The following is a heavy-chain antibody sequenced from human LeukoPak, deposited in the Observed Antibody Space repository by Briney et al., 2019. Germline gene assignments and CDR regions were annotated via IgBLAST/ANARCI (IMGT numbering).Heavy chain of an antibody. D-gene: IGHD2-15*01. CDR3: ARLVGYCSGGSCLNYYYYYGMDV. Sequence: SETLFLTCAVYGGSFSGYYWSWIRQPPGKGLEWIGEINHSGSTNYNPSLKSRVTISVDTSKNQFSLKLSSVTAADTAVYYCARLVGYCSGGSCLNYYYYYGMDVWGQGTTVTVSS. V-gene: IGHV4-34*01. CDR1: GGSFSGYY. J-gene: IGHJ6*02. CDR2: INHSGST.